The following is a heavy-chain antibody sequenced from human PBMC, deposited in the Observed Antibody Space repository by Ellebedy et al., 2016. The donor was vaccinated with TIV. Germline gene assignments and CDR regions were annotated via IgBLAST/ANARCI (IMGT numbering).Heavy chain of an antibody. V-gene: IGHV1-46*01. Sequence: AASVKVSCKASGYTFSSYYVHWVRQAPGQGLEWMGIINPSAGSTAYAQNFQGRVTMTRDTSTSTVYMELSSLTSEDTAMYVCARGLGHTETLTKTGFGDYWGQGTLVTVSS. CDR1: GYTFSSYY. CDR3: ARGLGHTETLTKTGFGDY. J-gene: IGHJ4*02. D-gene: IGHD3-16*01. CDR2: INPSAGST.